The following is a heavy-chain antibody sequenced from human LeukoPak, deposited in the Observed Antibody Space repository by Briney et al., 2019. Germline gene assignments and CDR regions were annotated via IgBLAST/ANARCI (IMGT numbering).Heavy chain of an antibody. CDR1: GFTVSINS. CDR2: IYSGGNT. D-gene: IGHD6-13*01. Sequence: GGSLRLSCTVSGFTVSINSMSWVRQAPGKGLEWVSFIYSGGNTHYSDSVKGRFTISRDNAKNSLYLQMNSLRAADTAVYYCARGSSSWFFGHYYYMDVWGKGTTVTVSS. CDR3: ARGSSSWFFGHYYYMDV. J-gene: IGHJ6*03. V-gene: IGHV3-53*01.